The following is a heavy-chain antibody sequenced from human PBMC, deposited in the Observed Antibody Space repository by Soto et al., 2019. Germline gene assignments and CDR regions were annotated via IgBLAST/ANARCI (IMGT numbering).Heavy chain of an antibody. CDR3: SKSSLVHDSSGFQFWFFDL. CDR2: ISYDGSVK. D-gene: IGHD3-22*01. Sequence: GGALSLSCAASGFTFSSYGMHWVRQGPGKGLEWVAVISYDGSVKYYAGSVKGRFTISRDNSKNTLYLQVNSLRAEDTAVYYCSKSSLVHDSSGFQFWFFDLWGRGTLVTVSS. V-gene: IGHV3-30*18. CDR1: GFTFSSYG. J-gene: IGHJ2*01.